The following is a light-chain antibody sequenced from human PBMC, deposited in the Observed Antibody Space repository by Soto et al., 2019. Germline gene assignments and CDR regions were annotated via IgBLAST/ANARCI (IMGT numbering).Light chain of an antibody. CDR3: QQRQYWPPIT. Sequence: EIVMTQSPVTLSVSPGERATLTCRASQSVSSNLAWYQQKPGQAHRLLIYDASNRAAGIPARFSGSGSGTDFTLTISSLEPEDFAIYYCQQRQYWPPITFGQGTRLEIK. CDR2: DAS. J-gene: IGKJ5*01. CDR1: QSVSSN. V-gene: IGKV3-11*01.